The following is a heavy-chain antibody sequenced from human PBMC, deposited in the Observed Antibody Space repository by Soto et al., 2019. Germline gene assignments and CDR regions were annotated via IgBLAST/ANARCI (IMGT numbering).Heavy chain of an antibody. D-gene: IGHD2-15*01. J-gene: IGHJ6*02. CDR1: GFTVSSNY. V-gene: IGHV3-53*01. Sequence: GGSLRLSCAASGFTVSSNYMSWVRRAPGKGLEWVSVIYSGGSTYYADSVKGRFTISRDNSKNTLYLQMNSLRAEDTAVYYCARLMGSYYYYGMDVWGQGTTVTVSS. CDR3: ARLMGSYYYYGMDV. CDR2: IYSGGST.